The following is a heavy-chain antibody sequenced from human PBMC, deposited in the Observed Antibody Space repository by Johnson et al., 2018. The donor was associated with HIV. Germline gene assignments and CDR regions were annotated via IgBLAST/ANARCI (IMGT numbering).Heavy chain of an antibody. Sequence: QVQLVESGGGLIQPGGSLRLSCAASGFTFSSYAMHWVRQAPGKGLEWVAVISYDGSNKYYVDSVKGRFSITRDNSNNTVYLHMNSLRAEDTAVDYCAKDKSIVGATSNGFDIWGQGTMVTVSS. CDR2: ISYDGSNK. D-gene: IGHD1-26*01. J-gene: IGHJ3*02. CDR1: GFTFSSYA. V-gene: IGHV3-30*04. CDR3: AKDKSIVGATSNGFDI.